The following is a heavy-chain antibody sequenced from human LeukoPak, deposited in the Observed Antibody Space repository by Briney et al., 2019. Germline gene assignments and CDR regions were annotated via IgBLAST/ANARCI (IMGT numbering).Heavy chain of an antibody. CDR1: GYSINNYW. D-gene: IGHD2-15*01. CDR2: IYPADSDI. Sequence: GESLKISCKGSGYSINNYWIGWVRQMPGKGLEWMGIIYPADSDIRYSPSFQGQVTISADKTISTAYLQWSSLKASDTAMYYCARQEYCSGGSCYTWFDPWGQGTLVTVSS. CDR3: ARQEYCSGGSCYTWFDP. V-gene: IGHV5-51*01. J-gene: IGHJ5*02.